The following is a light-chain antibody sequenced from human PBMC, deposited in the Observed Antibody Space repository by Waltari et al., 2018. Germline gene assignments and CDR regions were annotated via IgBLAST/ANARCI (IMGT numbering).Light chain of an antibody. CDR1: SSDVGGYNY. CDR3: SSYTSSSTRV. Sequence: QSALTQPASVSGSPGQSITISCTGTSSDVGGYNYVAWYQQHPGKAPKLMIYDVSNRPSGVSNRFSGSKSGNTVSLTISGLQAEDEAHYYCSSYTSSSTRVFGGGTRLTVL. J-gene: IGLJ3*02. V-gene: IGLV2-14*01. CDR2: DVS.